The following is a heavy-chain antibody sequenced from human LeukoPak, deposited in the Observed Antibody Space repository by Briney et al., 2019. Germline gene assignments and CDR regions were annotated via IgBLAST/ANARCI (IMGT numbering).Heavy chain of an antibody. CDR3: ARGYCSSTSCPRWFDP. V-gene: IGHV1-69*13. D-gene: IGHD2-2*01. J-gene: IGHJ5*02. CDR2: IIPIFGTA. CDR1: GGTFSSYA. Sequence: RASVKVSCKASGGTFSSYAISWVRQAPGQGLEWMGGIIPIFGTANYAQKFQGRVTITADESTSTAYMELSSLRSEDTAVYYCARGYCSSTSCPRWFDPWGQGTLVTVSS.